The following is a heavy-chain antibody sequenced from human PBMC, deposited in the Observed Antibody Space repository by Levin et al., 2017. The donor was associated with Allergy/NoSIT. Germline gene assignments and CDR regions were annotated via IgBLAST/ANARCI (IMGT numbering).Heavy chain of an antibody. V-gene: IGHV1-69*02. CDR2: IIPILGIA. Sequence: ASVKVSCKASGGTFSSYTISWVRQAPGQGLEWMGRIIPILGIANYAQKFQGRVTITADKSTSTAYMELSSLRSEDTAVYYCARGGRDLNAFDIWGQGTMVTVSS. CDR1: GGTFSSYT. J-gene: IGHJ3*02. CDR3: ARGGRDLNAFDI. D-gene: IGHD2-15*01.